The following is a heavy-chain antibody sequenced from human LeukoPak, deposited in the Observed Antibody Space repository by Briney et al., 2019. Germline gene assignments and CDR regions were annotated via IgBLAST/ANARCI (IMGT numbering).Heavy chain of an antibody. CDR1: GGTFSSYA. J-gene: IGHJ4*02. Sequence: ASVKVSCKASGGTFSSYAISWVRQAPGQGLEWMGRINPNSGGTNYAQKFQGRVTMTRDTSISTAYMELSRLRSDDTAVYYCARLATTGTTLGFDYWGQGTLVTVSS. CDR2: INPNSGGT. CDR3: ARLATTGTTLGFDY. V-gene: IGHV1-2*06. D-gene: IGHD1-1*01.